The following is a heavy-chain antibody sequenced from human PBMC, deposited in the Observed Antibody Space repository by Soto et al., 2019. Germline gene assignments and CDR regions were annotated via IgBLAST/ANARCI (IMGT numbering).Heavy chain of an antibody. D-gene: IGHD3-22*01. CDR3: TRSEYYYDSSGYYYFDY. V-gene: IGHV3-15*01. CDR1: GFTFSNAW. CDR2: IKSKTDGGTT. J-gene: IGHJ4*02. Sequence: GGSLRLSCAASGFTFSNAWMSWVRQAPGKGLEWVGRIKSKTDGGTTDYAAPVKGRFTISRDDSKNTLYLQMNSLKTEDTAVYYCTRSEYYYDSSGYYYFDYWGQGTLVTVSS.